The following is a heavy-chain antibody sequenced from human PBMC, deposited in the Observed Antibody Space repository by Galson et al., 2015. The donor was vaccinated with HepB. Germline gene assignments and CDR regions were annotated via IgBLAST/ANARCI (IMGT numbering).Heavy chain of an antibody. J-gene: IGHJ2*01. V-gene: IGHV3-66*01. CDR2: IYSGGST. Sequence: SLRLSCAASGFTVSNNYMSWVRQAPGKGLEWVSVIYSGGSTYYADSVKSRFTISRDNSKNTLYLQMNSLRAEDTAVYYCARDGYSSSWYVRYFDLWGRGTLVTVSS. CDR1: GFTVSNNY. D-gene: IGHD6-13*01. CDR3: ARDGYSSSWYVRYFDL.